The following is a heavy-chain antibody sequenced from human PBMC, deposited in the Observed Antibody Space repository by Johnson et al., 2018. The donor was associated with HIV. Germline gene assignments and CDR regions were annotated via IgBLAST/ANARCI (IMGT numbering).Heavy chain of an antibody. Sequence: QVQLVESGGGLVKPGGSLRLSCAASGLTFSDNYMSWIRQAPGKGLEWVSYISSSGSLTYYADSVEGRFTISRDSAKNSLYLQMNSLRAEDTAVYYCAGGSPYYNLWSGYVDAFDIWGQGTMVTVSS. CDR3: AGGSPYYNLWSGYVDAFDI. CDR1: GLTFSDNY. D-gene: IGHD3-3*01. CDR2: ISSSGSLT. V-gene: IGHV3-11*01. J-gene: IGHJ3*02.